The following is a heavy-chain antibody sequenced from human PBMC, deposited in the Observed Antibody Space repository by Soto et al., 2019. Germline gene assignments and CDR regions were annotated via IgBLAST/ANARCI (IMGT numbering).Heavy chain of an antibody. CDR3: ARHVRTSYTFYFDY. J-gene: IGHJ4*02. V-gene: IGHV4-59*08. CDR1: GGSISSYY. Sequence: SETLSLTCTVSGGSISSYYWSWIRQPPGKGLEWIGYVYYSASTSYNPSLRSRVTISVDTSKNQFSLTLNSVTAADMAVYYCARHVRTSYTFYFDYWGPGTLVTVSS. CDR2: VYYSAST.